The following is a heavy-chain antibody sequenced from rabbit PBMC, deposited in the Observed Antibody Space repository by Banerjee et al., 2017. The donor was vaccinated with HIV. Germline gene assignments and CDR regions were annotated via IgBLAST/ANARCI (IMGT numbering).Heavy chain of an antibody. CDR1: GFSFSNNYV. CDR3: ARDVAGDSHYFNL. D-gene: IGHD7-1*01. V-gene: IGHV1S45*01. J-gene: IGHJ4*01. CDR2: IYTGSGNI. Sequence: QEQLEESGGDLVKPEGSLTLTCTASGFSFSNNYVMCWVRQAPGKGLEWIGCIYTGSGNIYYASWAKGRFTISKASSTTVTLQMTSLTAADTATYFCARDVAGDSHYFNLWGPGTLVTVS.